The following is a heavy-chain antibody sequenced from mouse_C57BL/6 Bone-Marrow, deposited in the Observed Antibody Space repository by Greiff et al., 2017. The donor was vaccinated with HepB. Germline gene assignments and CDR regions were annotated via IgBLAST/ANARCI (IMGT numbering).Heavy chain of an antibody. D-gene: IGHD2-5*01. CDR2: ISYDGSN. CDR3: ARGGYSTLFDY. Sequence: ESGPGLVKPSQSLSLTCSVTGYSITSGYYWNWIRQFPGNKLEWMGYISYDGSNNSNPSLKNRISITRDTSKNQFFLKLNSVTTEDTATYYCARGGYSTLFDYWGQGTTLTVSS. J-gene: IGHJ2*01. V-gene: IGHV3-6*01. CDR1: GYSITSGYY.